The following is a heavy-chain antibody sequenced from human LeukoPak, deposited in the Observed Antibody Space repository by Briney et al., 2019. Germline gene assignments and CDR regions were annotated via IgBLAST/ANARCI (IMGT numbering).Heavy chain of an antibody. CDR1: GGSISSYY. D-gene: IGHD6-13*01. J-gene: IGHJ4*02. V-gene: IGHV4-4*07. CDR2: IYTSGST. CDR3: ARLVFSSSWYFDY. Sequence: SETLSLTCTVSGGSISSYYWSWTRQPAGKGLEWIGRIYTSGSTNYNPSLKSRVTISVDKSKNQFSLKLSSVTAADTAVYYCARLVFSSSWYFDYWGQGTLVTVSS.